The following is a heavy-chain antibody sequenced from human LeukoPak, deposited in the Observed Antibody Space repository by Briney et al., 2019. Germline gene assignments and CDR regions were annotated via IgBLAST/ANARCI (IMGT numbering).Heavy chain of an antibody. CDR2: ISAGGATI. J-gene: IGHJ6*03. CDR3: AKDSGGTYFYYYYYMDV. V-gene: IGHV3-23*01. D-gene: IGHD1-26*01. CDR1: GFTVSSNY. Sequence: GGSLRLSCAASGFTVSSNYMSWVRQAPGKGLEWVSAISAGGATIYYADSVKGRFTVSRDNSKNTLYLHMNSLRAEDTAIYYCAKDSGGTYFYYYYYMDVWGKGTTVTVSS.